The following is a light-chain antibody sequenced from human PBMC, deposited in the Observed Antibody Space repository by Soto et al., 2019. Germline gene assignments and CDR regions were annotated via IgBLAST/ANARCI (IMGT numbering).Light chain of an antibody. CDR3: QQRSNWPVT. CDR2: DAS. CDR1: QSVGSY. V-gene: IGKV3-11*01. J-gene: IGKJ1*01. Sequence: EIVLTQSPATLSLSPRERATLSCRASQSVGSYFAWYQQKPGQAPRLLIYDASSRATGIPARFSGSGSGTEFTLTISSLEPEDFAVYYCQQRSNWPVTFGQGTRVEIK.